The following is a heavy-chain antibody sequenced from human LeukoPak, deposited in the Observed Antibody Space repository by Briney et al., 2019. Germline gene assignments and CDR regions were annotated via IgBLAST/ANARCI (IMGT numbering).Heavy chain of an antibody. CDR2: MNPNSGNT. CDR3: ARNPLYCTNGVCSDY. Sequence: ASVKVSCKASGGTFTSYDISWVRQATGQGLEWMGWMNPNSGNTGYAQKFQGRVTITRNTSISTAYMELSSLRSEDTAMYYCARNPLYCTNGVCSDYWGQGTLVTVSS. D-gene: IGHD2-8*01. V-gene: IGHV1-8*03. CDR1: GGTFTSYD. J-gene: IGHJ4*02.